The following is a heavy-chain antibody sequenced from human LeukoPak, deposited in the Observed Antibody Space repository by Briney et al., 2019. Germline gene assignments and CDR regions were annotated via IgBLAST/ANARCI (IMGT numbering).Heavy chain of an antibody. CDR3: ARGNCDGDCYSINYYYGLDV. CDR2: ISSSSSYI. Sequence: GGSLRLSCAASGFTFSSYSMNWVRQAPGKGLEWVSSISSSSSYIYYADSVKGRFTISRDNAKNSLYLQMNSLRAEDTAVYYCARGNCDGDCYSINYYYGLDVWGQGTTVTVSS. V-gene: IGHV3-21*01. D-gene: IGHD2-21*02. CDR1: GFTFSSYS. J-gene: IGHJ6*02.